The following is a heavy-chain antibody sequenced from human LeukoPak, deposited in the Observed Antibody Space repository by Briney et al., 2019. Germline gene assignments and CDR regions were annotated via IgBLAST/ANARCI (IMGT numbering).Heavy chain of an antibody. CDR1: GFTFSSYA. D-gene: IGHD2-15*01. CDR2: ISYDGSSK. V-gene: IGHV3-30-3*01. CDR3: ASELVVVAATDY. Sequence: PGGSLRLSCAASGFTFSSYAMRWVRQAPGKGLEWVAVISYDGSSKYYADSVKGRFTTSRDNSKNTLYLQMNSLRADDTAVYYCASELVVVAATDYWGQGTLVTVSS. J-gene: IGHJ4*02.